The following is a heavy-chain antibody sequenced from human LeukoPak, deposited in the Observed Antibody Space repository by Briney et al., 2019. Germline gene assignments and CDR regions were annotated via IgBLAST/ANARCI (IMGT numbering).Heavy chain of an antibody. CDR3: ARDVRRRTYYDILTGYPSFDY. CDR1: GYTFTGYY. D-gene: IGHD3-9*01. CDR2: INPNSGGT. V-gene: IGHV1-2*06. Sequence: ASVKVSCKASGYTFTGYYMHWVRQAPGQGLEWMGRINPNSGGTNYAQKLQGRVTMTTDTSTSTAYMELRSLRSDDTAVYYCARDVRRRTYYDILTGYPSFDYWGQGTLVTVSS. J-gene: IGHJ4*02.